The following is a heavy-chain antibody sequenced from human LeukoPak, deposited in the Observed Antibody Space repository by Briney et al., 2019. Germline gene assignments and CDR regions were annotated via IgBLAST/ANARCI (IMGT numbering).Heavy chain of an antibody. CDR1: GFTFSNYN. D-gene: IGHD6-13*01. V-gene: IGHV3-48*01. CDR2: ISSSSSTI. J-gene: IGHJ6*03. CDR3: AKFHGGSSSWYEDPDYYYYYMDV. Sequence: SGGSLRLSCAASGFTFSNYNMNWVRQAPGKGLEWVSYISSSSSTIYYADSVKGRFTISRDNSKNTLYLQMNSLRAEDTAVYYCAKFHGGSSSWYEDPDYYYYYMDVWGKGTTVTVSS.